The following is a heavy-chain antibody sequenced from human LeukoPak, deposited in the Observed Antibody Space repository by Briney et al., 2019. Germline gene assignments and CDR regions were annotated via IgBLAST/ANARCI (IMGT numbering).Heavy chain of an antibody. CDR1: GFTYSGYW. CDR3: ASGVGRTLRDY. Sequence: GGSLRLSCADSGFTYSGYWMYWVRQAPGKGLEWVSRIKTDGSSTMYADSVEGRFTISRDNAKNTLYLQMNSLRVEDTAVYYCASGVGRTLRDYWGQGTLVTVSS. CDR2: IKTDGSST. J-gene: IGHJ4*02. V-gene: IGHV3-74*03. D-gene: IGHD1-26*01.